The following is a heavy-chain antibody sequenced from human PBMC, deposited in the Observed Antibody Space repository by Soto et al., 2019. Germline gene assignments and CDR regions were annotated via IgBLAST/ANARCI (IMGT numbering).Heavy chain of an antibody. D-gene: IGHD3-10*01. CDR1: GVSTRGGCYY. CDR3: ARDKRQSRFLFDY. V-gene: IGHV4-31*03. CDR2: IYYGGST. Sequence: PSATLSLTCTVSGVSTRGGCYYLSWIRQNPGKGLEWIGYIYYGGSTYYNPSLKSRVTISVDTSKNQFSLKLSSVTAADTAVYYCARDKRQSRFLFDYWGQGTLVTVSS. J-gene: IGHJ4*02.